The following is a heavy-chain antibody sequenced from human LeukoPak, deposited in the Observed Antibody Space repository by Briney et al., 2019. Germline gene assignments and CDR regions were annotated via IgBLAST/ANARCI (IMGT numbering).Heavy chain of an antibody. CDR2: IYYSGST. Sequence: PSETLSLTCTVSGGSINSYYWSWIRQPPGKGLEWIGYIYYSGSTNYNPSLKSRVTISVDTSKNQFSLKLSSVTAADTAVYYCARGITGITATGSEWGQGTLVTVSS. CDR1: GGSINSYY. J-gene: IGHJ4*02. D-gene: IGHD6-13*01. CDR3: ARGITGITATGSE. V-gene: IGHV4-59*08.